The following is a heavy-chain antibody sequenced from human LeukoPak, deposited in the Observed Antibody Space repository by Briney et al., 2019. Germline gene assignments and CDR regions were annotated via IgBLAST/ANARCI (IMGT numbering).Heavy chain of an antibody. CDR2: ISSNGGST. CDR3: ARAYFDSGDAFDI. Sequence: GRSLRLSCAASGFTFSSYAMHWVRQAPGKGLEYVSAISSNGGSTYYANSVKGRFTVSRDNSKNTLCLQMGSLRAEDMAVYYCARAYFDSGDAFDIWGQGAMVTVSS. J-gene: IGHJ3*02. CDR1: GFTFSSYA. D-gene: IGHD3-9*01. V-gene: IGHV3-64*01.